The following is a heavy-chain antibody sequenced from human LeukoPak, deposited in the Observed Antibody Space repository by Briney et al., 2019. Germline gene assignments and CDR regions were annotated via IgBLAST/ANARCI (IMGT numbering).Heavy chain of an antibody. V-gene: IGHV4-34*01. CDR2: INHSGST. CDR1: GGSFSGYY. CDR3: ARGNYYGDAFDI. Sequence: SETLSLTCAVYGGSFSGYYWSLIRQPPGKGLEWIGEINHSGSTNYDPSLKSRVTISVDTSKNQFSLKLSSVTAADTAVYYCARGNYYGDAFDIWGQGTMVTVSS. D-gene: IGHD3-10*01. J-gene: IGHJ3*02.